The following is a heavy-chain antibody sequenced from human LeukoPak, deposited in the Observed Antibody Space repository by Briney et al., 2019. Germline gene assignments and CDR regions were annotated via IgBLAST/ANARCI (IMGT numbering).Heavy chain of an antibody. J-gene: IGHJ4*02. CDR3: AIDYGGNSGQDY. D-gene: IGHD4-23*01. Sequence: SETLSLTCTVSGGSISSYYWSWIRQPPGKGLEWIGYIYYSGSTNYNPSLKSRVTISVDTSKNQFSLKLSSVTAADTAVYYCAIDYGGNSGQDYWGRGTLVTVSS. V-gene: IGHV4-59*08. CDR1: GGSISSYY. CDR2: IYYSGST.